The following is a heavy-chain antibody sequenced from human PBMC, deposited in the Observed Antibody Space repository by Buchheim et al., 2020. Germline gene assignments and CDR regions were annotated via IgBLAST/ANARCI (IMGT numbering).Heavy chain of an antibody. CDR3: ARGDLYYDFWRSWFDP. D-gene: IGHD3-3*01. CDR1: GGSISSYH. J-gene: IGHJ5*02. V-gene: IGHV4-59*01. CDR2: IYYSGST. Sequence: QVQLQESGPGLVKPSETLSLTCTVSGGSISSYHWSWIRQPPGKGLEWIGYIYYSGSTNYNPSLKSRVTISVDTSKNQFSLKLSSVTAADTAVYYCARGDLYYDFWRSWFDPWGQGTL.